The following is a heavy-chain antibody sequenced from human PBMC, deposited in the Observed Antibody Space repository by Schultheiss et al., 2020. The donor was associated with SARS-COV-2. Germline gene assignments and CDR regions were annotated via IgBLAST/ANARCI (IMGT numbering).Heavy chain of an antibody. CDR2: INSDGSST. Sequence: GGSLRLSCAASGFTFSSYWMYWVRQAPGKGLVWVSRINSDGSSTSYADSVKGRFTISRDNAKNTLYLQMNSLRAEDTAVYYCARDRRYYGWFDPWGQGTLVTVSS. V-gene: IGHV3-74*01. D-gene: IGHD2/OR15-2a*01. J-gene: IGHJ5*02. CDR3: ARDRRYYGWFDP. CDR1: GFTFSSYW.